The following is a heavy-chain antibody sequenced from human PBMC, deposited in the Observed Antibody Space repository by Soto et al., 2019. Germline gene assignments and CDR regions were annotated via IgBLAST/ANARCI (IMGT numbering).Heavy chain of an antibody. CDR3: AKRGWQKAFDI. CDR2: INGGGGLI. J-gene: IGHJ3*02. Sequence: GGSLRLSCAASGFTFRSYAMTWVRQAPGKGLEWVSTINGGGGLIFYADSVKGRFTISRDNSKNTLYLQMNSLRAEDTAVYYCAKRGWQKAFDIWGQGTMVTVSS. D-gene: IGHD6-19*01. CDR1: GFTFRSYA. V-gene: IGHV3-23*01.